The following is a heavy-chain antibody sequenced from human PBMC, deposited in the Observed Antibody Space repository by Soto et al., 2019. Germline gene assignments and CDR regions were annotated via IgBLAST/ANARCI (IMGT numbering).Heavy chain of an antibody. Sequence: SVKVSCKASGFTFTSSAVQWVRQARGQRLEWIGWIVVGSGNTNHAQKFQERVTITRDMSTSTAYMELSSLRSEDTAVYYCAAERGSGWLPFDPWGQGTLVTVS. CDR3: AAERGSGWLPFDP. D-gene: IGHD6-19*01. CDR1: GFTFTSSA. V-gene: IGHV1-58*01. CDR2: IVVGSGNT. J-gene: IGHJ5*02.